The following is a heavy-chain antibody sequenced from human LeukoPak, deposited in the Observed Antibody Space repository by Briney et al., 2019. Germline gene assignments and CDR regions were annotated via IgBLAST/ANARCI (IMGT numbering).Heavy chain of an antibody. CDR3: AKGAKRVVGATTHWIDP. V-gene: IGHV3-30*18. CDR1: GFIFSSHG. D-gene: IGHD1-26*01. Sequence: GGSLRLSCAASGFIFSSHGMNWVRQAPGKGLEWVAVISYDGSNKKYADSVKGRFTISRDNSKNTLYLQMNSLRAEDTAVYYCAKGAKRVVGATTHWIDPWGQGTLVTVSS. CDR2: ISYDGSNK. J-gene: IGHJ5*02.